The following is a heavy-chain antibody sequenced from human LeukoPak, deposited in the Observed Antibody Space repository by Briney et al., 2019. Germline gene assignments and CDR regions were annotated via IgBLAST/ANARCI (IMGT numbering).Heavy chain of an antibody. CDR1: GGTFSSYA. Sequence: GASVKVSCKASGGTFSSYAISWVRQAPGQGLEWMGGIIPIFGTANYAQKFQGRVTITADKSTSTAYMELSSLRSEDTAVYYCARGLGGNYYYYMDVWGKGTTVTVSS. CDR3: ARGLGGNYYYYMDV. V-gene: IGHV1-69*06. CDR2: IIPIFGTA. D-gene: IGHD3-16*01. J-gene: IGHJ6*03.